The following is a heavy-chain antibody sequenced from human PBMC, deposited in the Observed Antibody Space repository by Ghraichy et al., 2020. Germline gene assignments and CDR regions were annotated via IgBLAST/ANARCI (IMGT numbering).Heavy chain of an antibody. V-gene: IGHV4-61*01. D-gene: IGHD6-19*01. CDR3: ARIRAVSGAGIDY. CDR1: GDSISSDNYY. J-gene: IGHJ4*02. Sequence: SETLSLTCSVSGDSISSDNYYWSWIRQPPGQELEWIGYIYFSGSTNYNLSLKIRVTISVYSSKNQFSLKLTSVTAADTALYYCARIRAVSGAGIDYWGLGTLVNVSS. CDR2: IYFSGST.